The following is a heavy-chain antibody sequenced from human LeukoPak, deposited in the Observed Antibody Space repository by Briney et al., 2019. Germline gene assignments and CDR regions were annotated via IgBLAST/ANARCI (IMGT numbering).Heavy chain of an antibody. CDR2: MRGDGSAI. CDR1: GFTFSGYW. Sequence: GGSLRLSCAASGFTFSGYWMTWVRQPPGKVLEWVDNMRGDGSAIYYVDSVKGRFTISRDNAKNSLYLQMNSLRAEDTAIYYCARTTDLDFWGQGTLVTVSS. J-gene: IGHJ4*02. D-gene: IGHD4-17*01. V-gene: IGHV3-7*02. CDR3: ARTTDLDF.